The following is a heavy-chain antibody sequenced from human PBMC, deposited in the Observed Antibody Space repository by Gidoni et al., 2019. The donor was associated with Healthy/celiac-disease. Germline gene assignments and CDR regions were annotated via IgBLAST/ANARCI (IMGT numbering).Heavy chain of an antibody. J-gene: IGHJ4*02. Sequence: QVQLVESGGGVVQPGRSLRLYCAASGLTVSSYSMDWVRQAPGKGLEWVAVISYDGSNKYYADSVKGRFTISRDNSKNTLYLQMNSLRAEDTAVYCCARVTRVSIAAAGTDFDYWGQGTLVTVSS. CDR3: ARVTRVSIAAAGTDFDY. D-gene: IGHD6-13*01. CDR1: GLTVSSYS. CDR2: ISYDGSNK. V-gene: IGHV3-30-3*01.